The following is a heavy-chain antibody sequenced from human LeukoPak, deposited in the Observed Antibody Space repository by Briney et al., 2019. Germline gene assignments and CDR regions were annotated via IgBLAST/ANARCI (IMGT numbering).Heavy chain of an antibody. Sequence: SETLSLTCTVSGDSISNYYWSWIRQPPGKGLEWIGYIYYSGSTNYNPSLKSRVTISVDTSKNQFSLKLSSVTAADTAVYYCARSVYVWGSYRKNWFDPWDQGTLVTVSS. V-gene: IGHV4-59*08. D-gene: IGHD3-16*02. CDR1: GDSISNYY. J-gene: IGHJ5*02. CDR2: IYYSGST. CDR3: ARSVYVWGSYRKNWFDP.